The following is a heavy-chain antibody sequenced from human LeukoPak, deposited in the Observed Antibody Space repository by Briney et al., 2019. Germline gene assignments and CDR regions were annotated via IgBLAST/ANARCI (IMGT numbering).Heavy chain of an antibody. Sequence: GALRLSCAASAFIFNNYYMSWIRQAPEKGLECVSYISNSGSTMFYADSVRGRFTISRDNAKNSLYLQMDSLRAEDTAVYYCARVGRSGGVFDSWGQGTLVTVSS. J-gene: IGHJ4*02. CDR1: AFIFNNYY. CDR2: ISNSGSTM. D-gene: IGHD3-10*01. CDR3: ARVGRSGGVFDS. V-gene: IGHV3-11*04.